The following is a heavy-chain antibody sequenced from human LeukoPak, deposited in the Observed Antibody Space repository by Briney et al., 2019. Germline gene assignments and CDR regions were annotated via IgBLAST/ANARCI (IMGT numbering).Heavy chain of an antibody. CDR2: IKQDGSEK. Sequence: PGGSLRLSCAASGFTFSSYAMSWVRQAPGKGLEWVANIKQDGSEKYYVDSVKGRFTISRDNAKNSLYLQMNSLRAEDTAVYYCARAPLARYDFWSGYYSLDYWGQGTLVTVSS. V-gene: IGHV3-7*01. J-gene: IGHJ4*02. D-gene: IGHD3-3*01. CDR3: ARAPLARYDFWSGYYSLDY. CDR1: GFTFSSYA.